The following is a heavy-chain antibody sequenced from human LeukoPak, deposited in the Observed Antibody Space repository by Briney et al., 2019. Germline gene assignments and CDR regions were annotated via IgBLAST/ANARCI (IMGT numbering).Heavy chain of an antibody. V-gene: IGHV1-18*01. CDR2: ISAYNGNT. D-gene: IGHD3-3*01. CDR1: GYTFTTSG. CDR3: ARDLSFTISGVVIIGTDGFDP. Sequence: ASVKVSCKASGYTFTTSGISWVRQAPGRGLEWMGWISAYNGNTNYAQNLQGRVTMTTDTSTSTAYMELRSLRSDDTAMYYCARDLSFTISGVVIIGTDGFDPWGQGTLVTVSS. J-gene: IGHJ5*02.